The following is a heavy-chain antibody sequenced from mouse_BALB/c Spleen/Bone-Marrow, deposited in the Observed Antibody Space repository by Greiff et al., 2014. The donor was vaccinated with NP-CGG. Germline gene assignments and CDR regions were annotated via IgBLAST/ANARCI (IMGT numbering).Heavy chain of an antibody. CDR3: VREDYWRGFAY. Sequence: EVKLMESGGGLVQPKGSLKLSCAASGFTFNTYAMHWVCQAPGKGLEWVARIRSKSNNYATYYADSVKDRFTISRDDSQSMLYLQMNNLKTKDTAMYYCVREDYWRGFAYWGQGTLVTVSA. CDR2: IRSKSNNYAT. D-gene: IGHD2-13*01. J-gene: IGHJ3*01. CDR1: GFTFNTYA. V-gene: IGHV10-3*03.